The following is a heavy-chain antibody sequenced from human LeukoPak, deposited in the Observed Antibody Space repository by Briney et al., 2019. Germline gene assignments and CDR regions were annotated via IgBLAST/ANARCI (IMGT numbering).Heavy chain of an antibody. CDR1: GFTFGDYA. V-gene: IGHV3-49*04. D-gene: IGHD3-22*01. CDR2: IRSKAYGGTT. Sequence: GGSLRLSCAASGFTFGDYAVSWVRQAPGKGLEWIGFIRSKAYGGTTQYAASVKGRFTLSRDDSKSITYLQMNSLKTEDTAVYYCTRDHPYYYDNSGYPHDYWGQGTLVTVSS. CDR3: TRDHPYYYDNSGYPHDY. J-gene: IGHJ4*02.